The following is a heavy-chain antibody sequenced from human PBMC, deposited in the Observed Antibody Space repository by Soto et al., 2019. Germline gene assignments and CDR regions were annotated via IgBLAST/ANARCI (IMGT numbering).Heavy chain of an antibody. Sequence: GGSLRLSCAASGFTFSAYWMSWVRQPPGKGLEWVANIKVDGSEKYYGDSVKGRFTISRDNAENSLYLQMNSLRADDTAVYYCARAYSTSPNWFDPWGQATLVTVS. J-gene: IGHJ5*02. V-gene: IGHV3-7*03. D-gene: IGHD2-2*01. CDR1: GFTFSAYW. CDR2: IKVDGSEK. CDR3: ARAYSTSPNWFDP.